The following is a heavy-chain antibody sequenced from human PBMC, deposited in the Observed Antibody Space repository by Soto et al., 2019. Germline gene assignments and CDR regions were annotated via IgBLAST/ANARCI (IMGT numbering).Heavy chain of an antibody. CDR3: ARVTYSGYADYYYYYGMDV. D-gene: IGHD5-12*01. CDR1: GGTFSSYA. J-gene: IGHJ6*02. V-gene: IGHV1-69*01. Sequence: QVQLVQSGAEVKKPGSSVKVSCKASGGTFSSYAISWVRQAPGQGLEWMGGIIPIFGTANYAQKFQGRVTITADESTSTAYMELSSLRSEDTAVYYCARVTYSGYADYYYYYGMDVWGQGTTVTVSS. CDR2: IIPIFGTA.